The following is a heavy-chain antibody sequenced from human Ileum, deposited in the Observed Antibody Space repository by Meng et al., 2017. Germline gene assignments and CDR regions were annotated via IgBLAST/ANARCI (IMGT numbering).Heavy chain of an antibody. J-gene: IGHJ4*02. D-gene: IGHD4-23*01. CDR3: VRDGDSGGNYEN. CDR2: SGRSGGPI. V-gene: IGHV3-48*03. Sequence: GGSLRLSCVASGVTFSDDPMDWVRQAPGKGLEWVSYSGRSGGPIYYADSVKGRFTISRDNGENSLYLQMDSLTVEDTAVYYCVRDGDSGGNYENWGQGTLVTVSS. CDR1: GVTFSDDP.